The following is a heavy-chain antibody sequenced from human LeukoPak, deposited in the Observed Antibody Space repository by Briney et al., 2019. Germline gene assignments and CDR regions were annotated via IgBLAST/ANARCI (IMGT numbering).Heavy chain of an antibody. D-gene: IGHD6-13*01. Sequence: GESLKISCKGSGYSFTSYWIGWVRQMPGKGLEWMGIIYPGDSDTRYSPSFQGQVTISADKSISTAYLRWSSLKASDTAMYYCARGSGEYSSSWYMGYWGQGTLVTVSS. V-gene: IGHV5-51*01. CDR2: IYPGDSDT. CDR3: ARGSGEYSSSWYMGY. J-gene: IGHJ4*02. CDR1: GYSFTSYW.